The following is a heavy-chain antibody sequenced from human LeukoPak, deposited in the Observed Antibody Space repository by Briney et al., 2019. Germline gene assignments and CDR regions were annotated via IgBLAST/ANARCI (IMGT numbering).Heavy chain of an antibody. CDR1: GGSLSGYY. J-gene: IGHJ6*03. CDR3: ATGRNGVVPSPILGVGPWYNYHYMDV. CDR2: SDHSGTT. V-gene: IGHV4-34*01. Sequence: SETLSLTCVVYGGSLSGYYWSWIRQPPGKGLEWIGESDHSGTTTYNPSLKSRVPMSVGTSKNQFSLMVSSVTAADTAVYYCATGRNGVVPSPILGVGPWYNYHYMDVWGKGTTVTVSS. D-gene: IGHD2-2*02.